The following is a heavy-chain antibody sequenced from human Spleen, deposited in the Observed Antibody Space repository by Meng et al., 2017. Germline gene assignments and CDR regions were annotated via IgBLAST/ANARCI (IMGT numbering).Heavy chain of an antibody. J-gene: IGHJ4*02. CDR2: INPNSGAS. Sequence: QVQLVQAGAGMKKPGASVKVSCTSSGYIFTGYYLHWLRQAPGQGLEWMGRINPNSGASNFAQNFQGRVTMTRDTSISTAYMELSRLRSDDTALYYCARDRLLDYWGQGTLVTVSS. V-gene: IGHV1-2*06. CDR3: ARDRLLDY. CDR1: GYIFTGYY.